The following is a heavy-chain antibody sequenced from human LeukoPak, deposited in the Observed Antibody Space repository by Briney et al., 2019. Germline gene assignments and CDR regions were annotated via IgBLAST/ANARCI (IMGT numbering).Heavy chain of an antibody. CDR3: ARAPFLRRMLGFDY. V-gene: IGHV4-30-2*01. CDR2: IYHSGST. D-gene: IGHD2/OR15-2a*01. Sequence: SQTLSLTCAVSGGSIGSGGYSWSWIRQPPGKGLEWIGYIYHSGSTYYNPSLKGRVTISVDRSKNQFSLKLSSVTAADTAVYCCARAPFLRRMLGFDYWGQGTLVTVSS. J-gene: IGHJ4*02. CDR1: GGSIGSGGYS.